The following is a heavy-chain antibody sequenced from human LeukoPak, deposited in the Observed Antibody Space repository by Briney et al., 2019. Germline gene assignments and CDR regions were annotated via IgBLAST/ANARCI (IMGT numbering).Heavy chain of an antibody. D-gene: IGHD5-24*01. CDR3: ARIRDGYNDAYDL. CDR2: MNPNSGNT. J-gene: IGHJ3*01. V-gene: IGHV1-8*01. CDR1: GYTFTSYD. Sequence: ASVKVSCKASGYTFTSYDINWVRQATGQGLEWMGWMNPNSGNTGYAQKFQGRVTITADKSASTAYMELSSLRSEDTAIYYCARIRDGYNDAYDLWGQGTVVTVPS.